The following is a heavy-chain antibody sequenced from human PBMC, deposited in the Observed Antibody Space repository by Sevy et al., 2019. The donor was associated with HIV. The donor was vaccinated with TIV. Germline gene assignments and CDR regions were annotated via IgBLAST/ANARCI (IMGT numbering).Heavy chain of an antibody. J-gene: IGHJ4*02. CDR1: GGSFSGYY. Sequence: ETLSLTCAVYGGSFSGYYWSWIRQPPGKGLEWIGEINHSGSTNYNPSLKSRVTISVDTSKNQFSLKLSSVTAADTAVYYCARGNDPQTSITIFGVVIMGFDYWGQGTLVTVSS. CDR3: ARGNDPQTSITIFGVVIMGFDY. CDR2: INHSGST. V-gene: IGHV4-34*01. D-gene: IGHD3-3*01.